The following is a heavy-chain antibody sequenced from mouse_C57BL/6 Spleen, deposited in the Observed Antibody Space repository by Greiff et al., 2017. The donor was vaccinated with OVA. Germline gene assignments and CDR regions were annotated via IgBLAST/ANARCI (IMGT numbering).Heavy chain of an antibody. CDR2: IRNKANGYTT. V-gene: IGHV7-4*01. D-gene: IGHD1-1*01. J-gene: IGHJ3*01. Sequence: EVKVVESGGGLVQPGASLRLSCAASGFTFNDYQMSWVRQAPGKATEWLALIRNKANGYTTEYTASVKGRFTISSDNSQNILYLQMKTLRAEDSATYYCVKAVSSGSSYTWFAYWGQGTLVTVSA. CDR1: GFTFNDYQ. CDR3: VKAVSSGSSYTWFAY.